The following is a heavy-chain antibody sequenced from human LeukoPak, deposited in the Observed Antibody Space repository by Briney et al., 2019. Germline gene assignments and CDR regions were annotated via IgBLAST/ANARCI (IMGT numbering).Heavy chain of an antibody. V-gene: IGHV1-2*04. D-gene: IGHD6-13*01. J-gene: IGHJ6*02. CDR3: ARERYSSSSTYYYYYGMDV. CDR2: INPNSGGT. Sequence: GASVKVSCKASGYTFTGYYMHWVRQAPGQGLEWMGWINPNSGGTNYAQKFQGWVTMTRDTSISTAYMELSRLRSDDTAVYYCARERYSSSSTYYYYYGMDVWGQGTTVTVSS. CDR1: GYTFTGYY.